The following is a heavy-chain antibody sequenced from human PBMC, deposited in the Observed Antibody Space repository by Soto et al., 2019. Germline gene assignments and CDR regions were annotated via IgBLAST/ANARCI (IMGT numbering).Heavy chain of an antibody. CDR1: GGSFSGYD. D-gene: IGHD3-22*01. Sequence: PSETLSLTCAVYGGSFSGYDWTWIRQPPGTGLEWIGEINYSGSTYYNPSLKSRVTISVDTSKNQFSLKLSSVTAADTAVYYCASYYYDSSGYYYVPGVYWGQGTLVTVSS. CDR3: ASYYYDSSGYYYVPGVY. J-gene: IGHJ4*02. CDR2: INYSGST. V-gene: IGHV4-34*01.